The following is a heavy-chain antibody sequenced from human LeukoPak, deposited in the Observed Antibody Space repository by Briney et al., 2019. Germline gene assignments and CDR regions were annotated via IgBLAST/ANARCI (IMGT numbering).Heavy chain of an antibody. CDR3: ARDLDDYGDYVDDY. CDR2: INPNSGGT. D-gene: IGHD4-17*01. V-gene: IGHV1-2*02. Sequence: ASVKVSCKASGYTFTGYYMHWVRHAPGQGLEWMGWINPNSGGTNYAQKFQGRVTMTRDTSISTAYMELSRLRSDDTAVYYCARDLDDYGDYVDDYWGQGTLVTVSS. J-gene: IGHJ4*02. CDR1: GYTFTGYY.